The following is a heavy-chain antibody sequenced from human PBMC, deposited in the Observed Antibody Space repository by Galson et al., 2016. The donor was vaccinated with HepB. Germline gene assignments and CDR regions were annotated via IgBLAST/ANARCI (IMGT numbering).Heavy chain of an antibody. D-gene: IGHD3-10*01. CDR1: GGSISSSSYY. CDR2: IYYTGSS. CDR3: ATQGGRGTGVIIRKPFDH. V-gene: IGHV4-39*01. Sequence: SETLSLTCTVSGGSISSSSYYWGWVRQPPGKGLEWIGSIYYTGSSYYTPSLRSRVTMSVGTSKNQFSLKLSSVTVADTAVYYCATQGGRGTGVIIRKPFDHWGQGILVTVSS. J-gene: IGHJ4*02.